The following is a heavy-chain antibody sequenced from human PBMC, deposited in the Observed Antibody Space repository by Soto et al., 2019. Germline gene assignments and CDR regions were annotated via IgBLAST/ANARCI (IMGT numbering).Heavy chain of an antibody. Sequence: QVQLQESGPGLVKPSQTLSLTCTVSGGSISSGRYYWSWIRQHPGKGLEWIGYIYYSGSTYYNPSPKSRVTISVDTSKNQFSLKLSSVTSADTAVYYCTRDPGGDYSDYWGQGTLVTVSS. CDR2: IYYSGST. CDR1: GGSISSGRYY. CDR3: TRDPGGDYSDY. D-gene: IGHD3-10*01. J-gene: IGHJ4*02. V-gene: IGHV4-31*03.